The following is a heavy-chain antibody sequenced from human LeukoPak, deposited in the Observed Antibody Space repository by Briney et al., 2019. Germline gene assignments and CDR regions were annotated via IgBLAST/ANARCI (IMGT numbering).Heavy chain of an antibody. D-gene: IGHD3-22*01. CDR1: GFTFSRHG. V-gene: IGHV3-33*01. Sequence: GRSLRLSCAVSGFTFSRHGKHWVRLAPGKGLEWVAFIAYDGRIANYADSVKGRFTISRDNSKNTVYLQMNSLRAEDTAVYCCARFTGGDSSGYYEDWGQGTLVTVSS. J-gene: IGHJ4*02. CDR2: IAYDGRIA. CDR3: ARFTGGDSSGYYED.